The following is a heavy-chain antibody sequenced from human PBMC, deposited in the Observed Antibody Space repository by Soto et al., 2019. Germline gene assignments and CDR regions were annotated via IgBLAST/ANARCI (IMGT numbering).Heavy chain of an antibody. Sequence: PSETRSLTCTDSGRSIRRYYWSWMRQPPGKGLEWIGYIYYRGSTNYNPSFKSRVTISVDTSKNQFSLKLSSVTAADTAVYYCARENYGMDVWGQGTTVTVSS. J-gene: IGHJ6*02. CDR1: GRSIRRYY. CDR3: ARENYGMDV. V-gene: IGHV4-59*01. CDR2: IYYRGST.